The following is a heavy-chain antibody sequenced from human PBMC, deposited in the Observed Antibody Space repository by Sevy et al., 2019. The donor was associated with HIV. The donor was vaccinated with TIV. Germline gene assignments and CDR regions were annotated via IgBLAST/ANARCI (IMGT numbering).Heavy chain of an antibody. CDR1: GDSISSDSW. J-gene: IGHJ4*02. CDR3: VREVGHLMRIDY. V-gene: IGHV4-4*02. Sequence: SETLSLTCAVSGDSISSDSWWTWVRQSPEKGLEWIGESYHDGRTNYNPSLWGRATISVDMSKNQFSLDLTSVTAADTAVYYWVREVGHLMRIDYWGQGTLVTVSS. CDR2: SYHDGRT.